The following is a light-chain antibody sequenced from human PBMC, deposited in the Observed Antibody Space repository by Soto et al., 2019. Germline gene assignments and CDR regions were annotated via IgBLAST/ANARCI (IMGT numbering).Light chain of an antibody. CDR3: QQSYSTPIS. Sequence: DIRTTQSPSSLTESVVQTVTITCRASQSISSHLNWYQQKPGKAPNLLMYTASNLQSGVPSRFSGSGSGTDFTLTISSLQPEDFATYYCQQSYSTPISFGQGTRLEIK. J-gene: IGKJ5*01. CDR1: QSISSH. V-gene: IGKV1-39*01. CDR2: TAS.